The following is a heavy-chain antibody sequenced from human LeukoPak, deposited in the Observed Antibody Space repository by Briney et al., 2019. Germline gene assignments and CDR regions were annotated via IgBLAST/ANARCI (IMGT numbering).Heavy chain of an antibody. CDR3: ASPRREMDAFDI. Sequence: PSETLSLACTVSGGSISSGSYYWSWIRQPAGKGLEWIGRIYTSGSTNYNPSPKSRVTISVDTSKNQFSLKLSSVTAADTAVYYCASPRREMDAFDIWGQGTMVTVSS. CDR1: GGSISSGSYY. CDR2: IYTSGST. J-gene: IGHJ3*02. V-gene: IGHV4-61*02. D-gene: IGHD5-24*01.